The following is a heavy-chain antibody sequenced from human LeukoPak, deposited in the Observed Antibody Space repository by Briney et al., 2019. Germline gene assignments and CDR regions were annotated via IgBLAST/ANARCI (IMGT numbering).Heavy chain of an antibody. CDR2: ISGSDGTS. CDR1: GFTFNSFH. D-gene: IGHD3-16*02. J-gene: IGHJ4*02. Sequence: GGSLRLSCAASGFTFNSFHMNWVRRAPGKGVEWVSSISGSDGTSHYADFVKGRFTISRDNSKNTLYLQMNSLRAEDTAAYYCAKSLGVGGYTRYKGFDQWGQGTLVVVSS. V-gene: IGHV3-23*01. CDR3: AKSLGVGGYTRYKGFDQ.